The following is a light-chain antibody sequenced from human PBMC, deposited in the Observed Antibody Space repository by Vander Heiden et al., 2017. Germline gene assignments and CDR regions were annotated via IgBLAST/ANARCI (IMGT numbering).Light chain of an antibody. CDR2: DVS. J-gene: IGLJ2*01. CDR1: SSDLGGYNY. CDR3: SSYTSSSTDVV. V-gene: IGLV2-14*03. Sequence: QSALTQPASVSGSHGQSITISCTRASSDLGGYNYLTWYQQHPGKAPKLMIYDVSNRPSGVSNRFSGSKSGNTASLTISGLQAEDEADYYCSSYTSSSTDVVFGGGTKLSVL.